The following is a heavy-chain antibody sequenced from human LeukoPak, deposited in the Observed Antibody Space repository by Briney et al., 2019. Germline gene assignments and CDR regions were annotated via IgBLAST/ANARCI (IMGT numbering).Heavy chain of an antibody. CDR2: ISAYNGNT. Sequence: ASVKVSCKASGYTFTGYYMHWVRQAPGQGLEWMGWISAYNGNTNYAQKLQGRVTMTTDTSTSTAYMELRSLRSDDTAVYYCASAYCGGDCYSLFDYWGQGTLVTVSS. V-gene: IGHV1-18*04. CDR1: GYTFTGYY. D-gene: IGHD2-21*02. J-gene: IGHJ4*02. CDR3: ASAYCGGDCYSLFDY.